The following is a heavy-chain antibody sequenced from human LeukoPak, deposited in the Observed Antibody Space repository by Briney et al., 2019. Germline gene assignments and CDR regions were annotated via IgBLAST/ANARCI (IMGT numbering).Heavy chain of an antibody. J-gene: IGHJ4*02. CDR2: INGGRGNT. D-gene: IGHD3-22*01. V-gene: IGHV1-3*01. CDR1: GDTFTDYT. CDR3: ANPRYDSSGYYYVD. Sequence: AAVKASCKASGDTFTDYTMHWLRQAPGQRLEWMGWINGGRGNTKYSPEFQGRGTITRRTSASTPYMELSTLRSQDTAVYYCANPRYDSSGYYYVDWGQGTLVTVSS.